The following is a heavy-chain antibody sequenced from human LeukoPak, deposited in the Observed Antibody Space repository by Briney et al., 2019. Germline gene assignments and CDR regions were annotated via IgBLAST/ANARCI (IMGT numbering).Heavy chain of an antibody. V-gene: IGHV3-30*18. Sequence: GGSLRLSCAASGFTFSSYGMHWVRQSPGRGLEWVAVISYDGSNKSYADSVKGRFTMSRDNSKNTLYLQMNSLRAEDTAVYYCAKDRGVGDYYDSSAYNDYWGQGILVTVSS. CDR3: AKDRGVGDYYDSSAYNDY. CDR2: ISYDGSNK. J-gene: IGHJ4*02. D-gene: IGHD3-22*01. CDR1: GFTFSSYG.